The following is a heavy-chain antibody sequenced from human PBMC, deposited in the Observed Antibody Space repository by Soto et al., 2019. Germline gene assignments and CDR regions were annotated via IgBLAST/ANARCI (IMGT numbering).Heavy chain of an antibody. J-gene: IGHJ4*02. V-gene: IGHV4-34*01. D-gene: IGHD6-13*01. CDR3: ARSQQQLVDFDY. CDR1: GGSFSGYY. Sequence: SETLSLTCAVCGGSFSGYYWSWIRQPPGKGLEWIGEINHSGSTNYNPSLKSRVTISVDTSKNQFSLKLSSVTAADTAVYYCARSQQQLVDFDYWGQGTLVTVSS. CDR2: INHSGST.